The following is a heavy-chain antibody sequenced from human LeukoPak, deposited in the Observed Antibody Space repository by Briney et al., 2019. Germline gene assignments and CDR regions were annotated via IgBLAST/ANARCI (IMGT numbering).Heavy chain of an antibody. CDR2: ISGSGGST. J-gene: IGHJ4*02. Sequence: GGSLRLSCAASGFTFSSYAMSWVRQAPGKGLEWVSAISGSGGSTYYADSAKGRFTISRDNSKNTLYLQINSLRAEDTAIYYCAKDHLPGIVVADRDYWGQGTLVTVSS. CDR3: AKDHLPGIVVADRDY. D-gene: IGHD6-19*01. CDR1: GFTFSSYA. V-gene: IGHV3-23*01.